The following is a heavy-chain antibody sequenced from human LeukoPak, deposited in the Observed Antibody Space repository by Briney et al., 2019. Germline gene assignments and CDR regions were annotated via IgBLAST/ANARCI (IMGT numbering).Heavy chain of an antibody. CDR1: GFTFGNNW. Sequence: PGGSLRLSCAASGFTFGNNWMSWVRHPPGKGLGWVANVKQDESEKYYSDPVKSRLTISTDNATNSLFLQMISLIAADTTAYYLAEGGYVSGWYYFDSWGQGTLLSVSS. CDR2: VKQDESEK. V-gene: IGHV3-7*01. D-gene: IGHD6-19*01. CDR3: AEGGYVSGWYYFDS. J-gene: IGHJ4*02.